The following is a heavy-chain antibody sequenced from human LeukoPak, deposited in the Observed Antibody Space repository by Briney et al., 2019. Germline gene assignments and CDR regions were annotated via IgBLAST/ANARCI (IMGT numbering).Heavy chain of an antibody. J-gene: IGHJ4*02. CDR2: ISNGDT. CDR1: GYTFNSYG. Sequence: ASVKVSCKASGYTFNSYGISWVRQAPGQGLEWMGWISNGDTNYAQKLQGRVTMTTDTSTSTAYIELRSLRSDDTAVYYCARDLLLGVAFDYWGQGSLVTVSS. D-gene: IGHD3-3*01. CDR3: ARDLLLGVAFDY. V-gene: IGHV1-18*01.